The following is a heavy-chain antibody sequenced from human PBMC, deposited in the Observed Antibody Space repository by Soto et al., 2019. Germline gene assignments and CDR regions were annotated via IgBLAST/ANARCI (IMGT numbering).Heavy chain of an antibody. J-gene: IGHJ1*01. CDR1: GFTFSSYG. Sequence: QVQLVESGGGVVQPGRSLRLSCAASGFTFSSYGMHWDRQAPGKGLEWVAVISYDGSNKYYADSVKGRFTISRDNSKNTLYLQMNSLRAEDTAVYYCAKGTNYNTVVVAATTEYFQHWGQGTLVTVSS. V-gene: IGHV3-30*18. D-gene: IGHD2-15*01. CDR2: ISYDGSNK. CDR3: AKGTNYNTVVVAATTEYFQH.